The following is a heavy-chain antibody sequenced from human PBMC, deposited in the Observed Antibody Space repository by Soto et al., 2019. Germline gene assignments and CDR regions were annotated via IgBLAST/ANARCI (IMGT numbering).Heavy chain of an antibody. D-gene: IGHD2-15*01. CDR3: ARGVLAAILEFGSNYYYYMDV. CDR1: GGSFSGYY. Sequence: SETLSLTCAVYGGSFSGYYWSWIRQPPGKGLEWIGEINHSGSTNYNPSLKSRVTISVDTSKNQFSLKLSSVTAADTAVYYCARGVLAAILEFGSNYYYYMDVWGKGTTVTVSS. CDR2: INHSGST. V-gene: IGHV4-34*01. J-gene: IGHJ6*03.